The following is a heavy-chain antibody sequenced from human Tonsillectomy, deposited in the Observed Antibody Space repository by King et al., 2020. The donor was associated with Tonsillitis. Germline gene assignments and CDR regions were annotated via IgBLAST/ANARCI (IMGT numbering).Heavy chain of an antibody. V-gene: IGHV3-30*04. D-gene: IGHD2-2*01. CDR3: ARVSGYMYQLRKTTNWFDP. CDR2: ISYDGSNK. Sequence: VQLVESGGGVVKPGRSLRLSCAASGFTFSSYAMHWVRQAPGKGLEWVAVISYDGSNKYYADTVKGRFTISRDNSKNTLYLQMNSLRAEDTAVYYCARVSGYMYQLRKTTNWFDPWGQGTLFTVSS. CDR1: GFTFSSYA. J-gene: IGHJ5*02.